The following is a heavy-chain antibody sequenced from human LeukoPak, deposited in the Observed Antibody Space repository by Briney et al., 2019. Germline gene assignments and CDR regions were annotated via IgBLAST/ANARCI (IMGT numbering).Heavy chain of an antibody. CDR2: IYYSGST. J-gene: IGHJ4*02. V-gene: IGHV4-39*07. D-gene: IGHD1/OR15-1a*01. Sequence: PSETLSLTCTVSGGSISSSSYYWGWIRQPPGKGLEWIGSIYYSGSTYYNPSRKSRVTISVDTSKNQFSLKLSSVTAADTAVYYCARASTGTIDYWGQGTLVTVSS. CDR1: GGSISSSSYY. CDR3: ARASTGTIDY.